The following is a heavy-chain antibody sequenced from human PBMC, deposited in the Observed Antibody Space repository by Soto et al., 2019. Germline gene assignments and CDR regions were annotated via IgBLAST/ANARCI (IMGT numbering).Heavy chain of an antibody. J-gene: IGHJ4*02. CDR2: INHSGST. V-gene: IGHV4-34*01. CDR3: ARRAIQGPIDY. CDR1: GGSFSGYY. Sequence: PSETLSLTCAVYGGSFSGYYWSWIRQPPGKGLEWIGEINHSGSTNYNPSLKSRVTISVDTSKNQFSLKLTSVTAVDTAVYYCARRAIQGPIDYWGQGTLVTVSS.